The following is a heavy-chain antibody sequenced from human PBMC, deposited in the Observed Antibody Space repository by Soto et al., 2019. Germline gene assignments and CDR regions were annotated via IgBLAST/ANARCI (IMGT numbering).Heavy chain of an antibody. J-gene: IGHJ4*02. D-gene: IGHD4-17*01. Sequence: QVQLQQWGAGLLKPSETLSLTCAVYGGSFSGYYWSWIRQPPGKGLEWIGEINHSGSTNYNPSLKSRVPISXXDXNXXFSRKRSSVTAAVTAAYYCARRPLSQTVTTPNSDSWGQGPLVTVSS. V-gene: IGHV4-34*01. CDR3: ARRPLSQTVTTPNSDS. CDR1: GGSFSGYY. CDR2: INHSGST.